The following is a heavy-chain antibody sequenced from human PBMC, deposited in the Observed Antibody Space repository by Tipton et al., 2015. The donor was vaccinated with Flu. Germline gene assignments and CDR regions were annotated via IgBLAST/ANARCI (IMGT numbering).Heavy chain of an antibody. D-gene: IGHD2-15*01. J-gene: IGHJ4*02. CDR3: ARDAGSYCSGGSCYPYYFDY. V-gene: IGHV4-61*02. Sequence: LRLSCTVPGGSISSGSYYWSWIRQPAGKGLEWIGRIYTSGSTNYNPSLKSRVTISVDTSKNQFSLKLSSVTAADTAVYYCARDAGSYCSGGSCYPYYFDYWGRGTLVTVSS. CDR1: GGSISSGSYY. CDR2: IYTSGST.